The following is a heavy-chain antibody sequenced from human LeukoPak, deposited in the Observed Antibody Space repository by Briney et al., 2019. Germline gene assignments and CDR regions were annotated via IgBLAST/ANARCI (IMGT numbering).Heavy chain of an antibody. V-gene: IGHV3-74*01. D-gene: IGHD6-13*01. Sequence: GGSLRLSCAASGFTFSSYWMHWVRQAPGKGLVWVSRTNSDGISTSYADSVKGRFTISRDNTKNTLYLQMNSLRAEDAAVYYCAREGAAAGLDYWGQGTLVTVSS. CDR2: TNSDGIST. CDR1: GFTFSSYW. CDR3: AREGAAAGLDY. J-gene: IGHJ4*02.